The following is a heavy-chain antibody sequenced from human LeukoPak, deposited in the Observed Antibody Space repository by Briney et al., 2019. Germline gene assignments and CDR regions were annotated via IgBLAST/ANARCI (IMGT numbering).Heavy chain of an antibody. V-gene: IGHV4-34*01. CDR3: ARAVPEDYYDSSGYSRE. D-gene: IGHD3-22*01. CDR1: GGSINSGDYY. CDR2: INHSGST. Sequence: SETLSLTCTVSGGSINSGDYYWSWIRQPPGKGLEWIGEINHSGSTNYNPSLKSRVTISVDTSKNQFSLKLSSVTAADTAVYYCARAVPEDYYDSSGYSREWGQGTLVTVSS. J-gene: IGHJ4*02.